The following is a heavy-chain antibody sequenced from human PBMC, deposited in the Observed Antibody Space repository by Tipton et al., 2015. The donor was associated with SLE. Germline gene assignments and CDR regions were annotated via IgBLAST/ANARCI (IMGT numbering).Heavy chain of an antibody. J-gene: IGHJ4*02. CDR3: AREAGYYSGGGL. D-gene: IGHD1-26*01. V-gene: IGHV4-34*01. CDR1: GGSFSGYY. Sequence: LRLSCAVYGGSFSGYYWSWIRQPPGKGLEWIGEINHSGSTNYNPSLKSRVTISVDTSKNQFSLKLSSVTAADTAVYYCAREAGYYSGGGLWGQGTLVTVSS. CDR2: INHSGST.